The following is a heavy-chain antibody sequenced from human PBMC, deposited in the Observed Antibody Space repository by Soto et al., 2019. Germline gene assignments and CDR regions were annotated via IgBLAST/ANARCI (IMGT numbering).Heavy chain of an antibody. CDR3: GGGGECYYGMDF. J-gene: IGHJ6*02. V-gene: IGHV3-21*01. CDR2: ISSSSSYI. Sequence: EVQLVESGGGLVKPGGSLRLSCAASGFTFSSYSMNWVRQAPGKGLEWVSSISSSSSYIYYADSVKGRFTISRDSAKNSRYRQMHSLRVEDTAVYYCGGGGECYYGMDFWGQGPTVIVSS. CDR1: GFTFSSYS. D-gene: IGHD3-16*01.